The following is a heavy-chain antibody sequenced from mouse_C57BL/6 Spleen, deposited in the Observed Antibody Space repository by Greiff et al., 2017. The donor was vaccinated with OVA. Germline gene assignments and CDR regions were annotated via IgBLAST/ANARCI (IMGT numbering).Heavy chain of an antibody. CDR1: GYTFTSYW. V-gene: IGHV1-61*01. Sequence: VQLQQPGAELVRPGSSVKLSCKASGYTFTSYWMDWVKQRPGQGPEWIGNIYPSDSATHYNQKFKDKATLTVDKSSSTAYMQLSSLTSEDSAVYYCAREGLSKDWYFDVWGTGTTVTVSS. J-gene: IGHJ1*03. D-gene: IGHD2-5*01. CDR2: IYPSDSAT. CDR3: AREGLSKDWYFDV.